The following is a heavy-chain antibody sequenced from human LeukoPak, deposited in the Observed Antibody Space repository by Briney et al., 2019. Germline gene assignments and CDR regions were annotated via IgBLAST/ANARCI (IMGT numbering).Heavy chain of an antibody. V-gene: IGHV3-74*01. CDR1: GFTFSNYW. J-gene: IGHJ3*02. CDR3: ASLVERDNWAFDI. Sequence: GGSLRLSCAASGFTFSNYWMHWVRQAPGKGLVWVSRISHDASSTSYADSVKGRFTISRDNAKNTLYLQMNSLRAEDTAVYYCASLVERDNWAFDIWGQGTMVTVSS. CDR2: ISHDASST. D-gene: IGHD3-16*01.